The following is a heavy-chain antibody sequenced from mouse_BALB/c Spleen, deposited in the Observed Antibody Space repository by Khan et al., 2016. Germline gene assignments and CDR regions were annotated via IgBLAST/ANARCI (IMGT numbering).Heavy chain of an antibody. CDR1: GDSITSGY. CDR3: ARYYVHIYGYFDV. V-gene: IGHV3-8*02. D-gene: IGHD1-1*02. J-gene: IGHJ1*01. CDR2: ISYSGST. Sequence: EVQLQESGPSLVKPSQTLSLTCSVTGDSITSGYWNWIRKFPGNKLEYMGYISYSGSTYYNPSLKSRISITRDTSKNQYYLQLNSVTTEDTATYCCARYYVHIYGYFDVWGAGTTVTVSS.